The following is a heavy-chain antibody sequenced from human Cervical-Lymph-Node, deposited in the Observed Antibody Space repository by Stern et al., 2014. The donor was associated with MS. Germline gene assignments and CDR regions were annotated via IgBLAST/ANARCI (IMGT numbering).Heavy chain of an antibody. CDR2: IIPMTETP. CDR3: ASDFQGNFDY. J-gene: IGHJ4*02. CDR1: GGTFSTYP. V-gene: IGHV1-69*06. Sequence: QVQLGQSVAEVKKPGSSVKVSCKASGGTFSTYPLSWVRQAPGQGLEWMGGIIPMTETPNYAPKYQDRLIITADKSTTTVYMELSSLRSEDTAMYYCASDFQGNFDYWGQGTLVTVSS.